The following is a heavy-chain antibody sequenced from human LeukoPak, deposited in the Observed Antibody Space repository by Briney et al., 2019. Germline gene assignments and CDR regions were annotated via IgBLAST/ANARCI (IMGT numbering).Heavy chain of an antibody. CDR3: ARAQKDITMIVGFFDI. CDR1: GGSISSYY. CDR2: IFTSGST. J-gene: IGHJ3*02. Sequence: PSETLSLTCTVSGGSISSYYWSWIRQPAGKGLEWIGRIFTSGSTNYNPSLKSRVTMSVDTSKNQFSLKLSSVTAADTAVYYCARAQKDITMIVGFFDIWGQGTMVTVSS. V-gene: IGHV4-4*07. D-gene: IGHD3-22*01.